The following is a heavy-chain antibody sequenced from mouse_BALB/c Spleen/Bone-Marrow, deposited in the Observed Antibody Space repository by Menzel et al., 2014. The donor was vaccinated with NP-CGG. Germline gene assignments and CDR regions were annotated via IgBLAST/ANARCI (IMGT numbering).Heavy chain of an antibody. CDR1: GYTFSSYW. V-gene: IGHV1-9*01. Sequence: VQLQQSGAELMKPGASVKISCKATGYTFSSYWIEWVKQRPGHGLEWIGEILPGSGSTNYNEKFKGKATFTADTSSNTAYMQLSSPTSEDSAVYYCARRGYDGAYWGQGTLVTVSA. CDR3: ARRGYDGAY. J-gene: IGHJ3*01. CDR2: ILPGSGST. D-gene: IGHD2-14*01.